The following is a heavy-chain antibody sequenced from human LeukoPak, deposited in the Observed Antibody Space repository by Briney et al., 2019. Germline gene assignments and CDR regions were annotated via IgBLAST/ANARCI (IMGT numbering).Heavy chain of an antibody. D-gene: IGHD6-13*01. J-gene: IGHJ4*02. V-gene: IGHV3-48*04. CDR2: IGSSSTTI. CDR1: GFTFSSYN. CDR3: ARGVHGSWLSFDY. Sequence: GGSLRLSCAASGFTFSSYNMNWVRQAPGKGLEWVSYIGSSSTTIYYADSVKGRFTISRDNAKNSLFLQMNSLRAEDTAMYYCARGVHGSWLSFDYWGQGTLVTVSS.